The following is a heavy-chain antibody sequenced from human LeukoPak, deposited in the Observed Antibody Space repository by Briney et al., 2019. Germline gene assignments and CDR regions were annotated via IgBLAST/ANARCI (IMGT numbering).Heavy chain of an antibody. D-gene: IGHD6-6*01. Sequence: GGSLRLSCAASGFTFSSYAMSWVRQAPGKGLEWVSAISGSVGSTYYADSVKGRFTISRDNSKNTLYLQMNSLRAEDTAVYYCATFSAARKFDYWGQGTLVTVSS. J-gene: IGHJ4*02. CDR1: GFTFSSYA. CDR2: ISGSVGST. CDR3: ATFSAARKFDY. V-gene: IGHV3-23*01.